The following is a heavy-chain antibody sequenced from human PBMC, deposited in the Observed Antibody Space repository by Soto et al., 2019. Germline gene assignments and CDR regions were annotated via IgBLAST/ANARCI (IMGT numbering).Heavy chain of an antibody. CDR2: IDYRGST. J-gene: IGHJ3*02. Sequence: QVQLQESGPGLVKPSQTLSLTCTVSGGSISSGNYYWSWIRQHPEKGLEWIGYIDYRGSTYYNPSLESRVTISVDTSNNQFSLNLSSVTAADTAVYYCAREVIVPAAADAFDIWGQGTMVTVSS. CDR1: GGSISSGNYY. D-gene: IGHD2-2*01. V-gene: IGHV4-31*03. CDR3: AREVIVPAAADAFDI.